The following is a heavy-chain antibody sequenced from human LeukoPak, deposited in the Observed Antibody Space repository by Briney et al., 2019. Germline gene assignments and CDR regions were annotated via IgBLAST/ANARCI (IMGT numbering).Heavy chain of an antibody. Sequence: GGSLRLSCAASGFTVSSNYMSWVRQAPGKGLEWVSVIYSGGSTYYADSVKGRFTISRDNSKNTLYLQMNSLRAEDTAVYYCARETYYGSGSYPLDYWGQGTLVTVSS. CDR3: ARETYYGSGSYPLDY. V-gene: IGHV3-66*01. D-gene: IGHD3-10*01. CDR2: IYSGGST. J-gene: IGHJ4*02. CDR1: GFTVSSNY.